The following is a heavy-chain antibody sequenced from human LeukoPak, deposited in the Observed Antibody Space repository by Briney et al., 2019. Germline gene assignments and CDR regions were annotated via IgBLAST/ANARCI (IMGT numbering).Heavy chain of an antibody. CDR2: IYPSGST. CDR1: GDSISSSNW. D-gene: IGHD4-23*01. Sequence: SETLTLTCAVSGDSISSSNWWTWVRQPPGKGLEWIGEIYPSGSTIYNPSLKSRVTISVDKSKNQFSLKLSSVTAADTAVYYCARNGGNSDVDYWGQGTLVSVYS. CDR3: ARNGGNSDVDY. V-gene: IGHV4-4*02. J-gene: IGHJ4*01.